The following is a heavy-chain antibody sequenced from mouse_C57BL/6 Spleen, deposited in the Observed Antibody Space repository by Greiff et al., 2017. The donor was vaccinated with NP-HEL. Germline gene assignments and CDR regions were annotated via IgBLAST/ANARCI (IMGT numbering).Heavy chain of an antibody. Sequence: VQLQESDAELVKPGASVKISCKVSGYTFTDHTIHWMKQRPEQGLEWIGYIYPRDGSTKYNEKFKGKATLTADRSSSTAYMQLNSLTSDDSAVYFCARNYGSSYGYFDVWGTGTTVTVSS. D-gene: IGHD1-1*01. CDR3: ARNYGSSYGYFDV. CDR2: IYPRDGST. CDR1: GYTFTDHT. V-gene: IGHV1-78*01. J-gene: IGHJ1*03.